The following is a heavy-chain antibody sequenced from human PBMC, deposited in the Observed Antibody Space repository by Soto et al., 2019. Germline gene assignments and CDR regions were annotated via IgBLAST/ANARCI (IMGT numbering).Heavy chain of an antibody. J-gene: IGHJ4*02. D-gene: IGHD6-19*01. V-gene: IGHV3-7*03. CDR2: IREDGSDK. CDR1: GITLSNDW. Sequence: RLSCAASGITLSNDWMNWVRQAPGKGLEWVANIREDGSDKYYVDSVKGRFIISRDNAENSLFLQMDILRDEDTAVYYCAASRGWVFNYWGQGTLVTVSS. CDR3: AASRGWVFNY.